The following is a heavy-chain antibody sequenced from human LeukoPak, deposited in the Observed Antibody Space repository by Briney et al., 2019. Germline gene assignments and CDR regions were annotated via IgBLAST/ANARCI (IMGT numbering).Heavy chain of an antibody. J-gene: IGHJ6*02. Sequence: SETLSLTCAVYGGSFSGYYWSWIRQPPGKGLEWIGEINHSGSTNYNPSLKSRVTISVDTSKNQFSLKLSSVTAADTAVYYCARGLRVRGVIRSWGMDVWGQGTTVTVSS. V-gene: IGHV4-34*01. CDR3: ARGLRVRGVIRSWGMDV. CDR2: INHSGST. CDR1: GGSFSGYY. D-gene: IGHD3-10*01.